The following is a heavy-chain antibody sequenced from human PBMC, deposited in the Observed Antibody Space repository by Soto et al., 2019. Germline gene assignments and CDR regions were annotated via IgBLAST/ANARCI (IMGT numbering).Heavy chain of an antibody. V-gene: IGHV3-30-3*01. J-gene: IGHJ6*02. CDR2: ISYDGSNK. Sequence: QVQLVESGGGVVQPGRSLRLSCAASGFTFSSYAMHWVRQAPGKGLERVAVISYDGSNKYYADSVKGRFTISRDNSKNTLYLQMNSLRAEDTAVYYCAREYSTRGKYYYYGMDVWGQGTTVTVSS. CDR3: AREYSTRGKYYYYGMDV. CDR1: GFTFSSYA. D-gene: IGHD3-10*01.